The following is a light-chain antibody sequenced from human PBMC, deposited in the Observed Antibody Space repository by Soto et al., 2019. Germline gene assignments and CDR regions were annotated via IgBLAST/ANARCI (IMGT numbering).Light chain of an antibody. CDR3: CSYAGSHTVL. J-gene: IGLJ2*01. CDR2: DVT. V-gene: IGLV2-11*01. Sequence: QSALTQPASVSGSPGQSITISCTGTSSDVGGYNYVSWYQQHPGKAPKFMIYDVTKRPSGVPDRFSGSKSGNTASLTISGLQAEDEADYFCCSYAGSHTVLFGGGTKLTVL. CDR1: SSDVGGYNY.